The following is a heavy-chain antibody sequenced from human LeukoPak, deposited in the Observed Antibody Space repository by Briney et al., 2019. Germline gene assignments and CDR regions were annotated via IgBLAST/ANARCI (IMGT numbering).Heavy chain of an antibody. CDR2: IIPIFGTA. CDR3: ARATTRRVHFDY. J-gene: IGHJ4*02. Sequence: SVKVSCKASGYTFTGYYMHWVRQAPGQGLEWMGGIIPIFGTANYAQKFQGRVTITADESTSTAYMELSSLRSEDTAVYYCARATTRRVHFDYWGQGTLVTVSS. CDR1: GYTFTGYY. D-gene: IGHD1-1*01. V-gene: IGHV1-69*13.